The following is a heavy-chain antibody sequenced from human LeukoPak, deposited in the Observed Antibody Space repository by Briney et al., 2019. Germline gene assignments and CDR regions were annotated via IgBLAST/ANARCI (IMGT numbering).Heavy chain of an antibody. J-gene: IGHJ5*02. Sequence: GGSMGLSCAASGFTFSSYSMNWVRQAPGKGLEWVSSISSSSSYIYYADSVKGRFTISRDNAKNSLYLQMNSLRAEDTAVYYCAADDWFDPWGQGTLVTVSS. D-gene: IGHD3-16*01. CDR2: ISSSSSYI. V-gene: IGHV3-21*01. CDR3: AADDWFDP. CDR1: GFTFSSYS.